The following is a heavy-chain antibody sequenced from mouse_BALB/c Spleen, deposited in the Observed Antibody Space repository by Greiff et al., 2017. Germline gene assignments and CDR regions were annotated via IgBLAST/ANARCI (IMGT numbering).Heavy chain of an antibody. J-gene: IGHJ2*01. CDR2: ISSGSSTI. CDR3: ARSGYYGNYFDY. V-gene: IGHV5-17*02. D-gene: IGHD2-1*01. CDR1: GFTFSSFG. Sequence: EVQLVESGGGLVQPGGSRKLSCAASGFTFSSFGMHWVRQAPEEGLEWVAYISSGSSTIYYADTVKGRFTISRDNPKNTLFLQMTSLRSEDTAMYYCARSGYYGNYFDYWGQGTTLTVSA.